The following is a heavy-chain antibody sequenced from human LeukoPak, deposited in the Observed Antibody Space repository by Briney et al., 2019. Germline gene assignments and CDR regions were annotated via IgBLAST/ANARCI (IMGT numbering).Heavy chain of an antibody. CDR2: ISGSGGST. Sequence: QPGGSLRLSCADSGFTFSSYAMSWVPQAPGKGLEWVSAISGSGGSTYYADSVKGRFTISRDNSKNTLYLQMNSLRAEDTAVYYCAKDLPSYYYDSSGYYGYWGQGTLVTVSS. CDR1: GFTFSSYA. J-gene: IGHJ4*02. CDR3: AKDLPSYYYDSSGYYGY. V-gene: IGHV3-23*01. D-gene: IGHD3-22*01.